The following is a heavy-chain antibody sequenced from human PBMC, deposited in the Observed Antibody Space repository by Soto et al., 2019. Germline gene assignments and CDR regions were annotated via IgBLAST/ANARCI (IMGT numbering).Heavy chain of an antibody. D-gene: IGHD6-13*01. CDR1: GYTFSNFW. CDR3: ARSPRSSPYFDY. V-gene: IGHV5-51*01. Sequence: GESLKISCQCSGYTFSNFWIAWVRQLPGKGLEWMGIIYPGDYETRYSPSFHGKVTISADRSTGTAYLQWSSLEASDSAFYFCARSPRSSPYFDYWGQGALVTVSS. CDR2: IYPGDYET. J-gene: IGHJ4*02.